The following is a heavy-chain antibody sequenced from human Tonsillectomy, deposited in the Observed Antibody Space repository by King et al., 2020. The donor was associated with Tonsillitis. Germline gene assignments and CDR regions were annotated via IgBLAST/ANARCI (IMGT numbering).Heavy chain of an antibody. D-gene: IGHD5-18*01. CDR3: AHRPSTAVFDY. J-gene: IGHJ4*02. CDR2: IYWNDDE. V-gene: IGHV2-5*01. Sequence: TLKESGPTLVKPTQTLTLTCTFSGFSLSTSGVGVGWIRQPPGEALQWLALIYWNDDERYSPSLRSRLTITKDTPRNQVVLTMTNMDPMDTATYYCAHRPSTAVFDYWGQGTLVTVSS. CDR1: GFSLSTSGVG.